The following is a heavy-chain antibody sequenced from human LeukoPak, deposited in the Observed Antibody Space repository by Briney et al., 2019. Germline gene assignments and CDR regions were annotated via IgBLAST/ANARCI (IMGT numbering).Heavy chain of an antibody. CDR2: LIPIFGTA. CDR1: GYTFTSYA. J-gene: IGHJ4*02. CDR3: ARDAGYNYGLPFDY. V-gene: IGHV1-69*05. D-gene: IGHD1-20*01. Sequence: ASVKVSCKASGYTFTSYAISWVRQAPGQGLEWMGRLIPIFGTAKYAQKFQGRVTITTDESTSTAYMELSSLRSEDTAVYYCARDAGYNYGLPFDYWGQGTLVTVSS.